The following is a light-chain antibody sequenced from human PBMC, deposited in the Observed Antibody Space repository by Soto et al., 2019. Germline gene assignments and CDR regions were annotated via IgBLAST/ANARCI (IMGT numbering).Light chain of an antibody. V-gene: IGKV3D-15*01. Sequence: EIVITQSPSTLSVSPGERATLSCRASQSVGSKLAWYQQRPGQAPRLLIYDASNRATGIPARFSGSGSGTEFSLTISSLQSEDFAVYSCQQYGDWPGAFGGGTKVDIK. J-gene: IGKJ4*01. CDR2: DAS. CDR1: QSVGSK. CDR3: QQYGDWPGA.